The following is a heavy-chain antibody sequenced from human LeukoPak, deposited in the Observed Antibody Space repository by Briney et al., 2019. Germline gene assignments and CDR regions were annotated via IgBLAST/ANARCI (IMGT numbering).Heavy chain of an antibody. D-gene: IGHD3-22*01. CDR2: ISPYNGNT. CDR3: RRETYYYDSSGYYLDY. V-gene: IGHV1-18*01. CDR1: GYTFTRYG. Sequence: GASVKVSCKTSGYTFTRYGISWVRQAPGQGLEWMGWISPYNGNTNYAQKFQGRVTITADKSTSTAYMELSSLRSEDTAVYYCRRETYYYDSSGYYLDYWGQGTLVTVSS. J-gene: IGHJ4*02.